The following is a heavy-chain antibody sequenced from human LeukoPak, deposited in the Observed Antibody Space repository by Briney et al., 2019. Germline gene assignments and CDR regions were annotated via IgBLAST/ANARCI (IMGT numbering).Heavy chain of an antibody. CDR2: IYNDGSTT. D-gene: IGHD3-10*01. CDR1: GFTFANTW. CDR3: AIGGTYGSGS. J-gene: IGHJ4*02. V-gene: IGHV3-74*01. Sequence: PGGSLRLSCAASGFTFANTWVHWVRQAPGKGLVWVSLIYNDGSTTHYADSVKGRFTISRDNAKNTVYLQMNSLRAEDTAVYYCAIGGTYGSGSWGQGTLVTVSS.